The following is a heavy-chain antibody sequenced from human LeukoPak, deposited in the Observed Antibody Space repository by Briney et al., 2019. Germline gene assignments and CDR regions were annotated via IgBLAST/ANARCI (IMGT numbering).Heavy chain of an antibody. V-gene: IGHV1-69*05. CDR2: IIPIFGTA. D-gene: IGHD2-2*02. J-gene: IGHJ5*02. CDR1: GGTFSSYA. CDR3: ARGGVPAAITGEGYNWFDP. Sequence: ASVKVSCKASGGTFSSYAISWVRQAPGQGLEWMGGIIPIFGTANYAQKFQGRVTITTDESTSTAYMELSSLRSEDTAVYYCARGGVPAAITGEGYNWFDPWGQGTLVTVSS.